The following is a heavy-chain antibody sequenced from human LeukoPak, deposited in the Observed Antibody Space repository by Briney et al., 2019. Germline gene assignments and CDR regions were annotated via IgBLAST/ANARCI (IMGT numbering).Heavy chain of an antibody. CDR2: IIPIFGTA. D-gene: IGHD3-10*01. V-gene: IGHV1-69*05. CDR1: GYTLTELS. Sequence: ASVKVSCKVSGYTLTELSMHWVRQAPGQGLEWMGGIIPIFGTANYAQKFQERVTITRDMSTSTAYMELSSLRSEDTAVYYCAADAFFFGPTPSITGFDPWGQGTLVTVSS. J-gene: IGHJ5*02. CDR3: AADAFFFGPTPSITGFDP.